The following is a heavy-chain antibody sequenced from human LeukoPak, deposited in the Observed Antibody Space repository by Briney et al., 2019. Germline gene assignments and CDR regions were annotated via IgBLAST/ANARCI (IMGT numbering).Heavy chain of an antibody. J-gene: IGHJ4*02. D-gene: IGHD5-12*01. Sequence: ASVKVSCKASGYTFTSYDINWVRQATGQGLEWMGWMNPNSGNTGYAQKFQGRVTMTRNTSISTAYMELSRLRSEDTALYFCSRSRSTRLRSRCQRKNSGYDYYFDYWGQGTLVTVSS. CDR2: MNPNSGNT. CDR1: GYTFTSYD. CDR3: SRSRSTRLRSRCQRKNSGYDYYFDY. V-gene: IGHV1-8*01.